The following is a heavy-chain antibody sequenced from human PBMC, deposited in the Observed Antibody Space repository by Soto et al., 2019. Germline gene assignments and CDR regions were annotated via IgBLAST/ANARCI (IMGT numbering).Heavy chain of an antibody. J-gene: IGHJ3*02. D-gene: IGHD6-6*01. Sequence: EVQLVESGGGLVQSGGSLRLSCAASGFTFSDYDMHWVRQGIGKSLEWVSAVGTGHNTYYAGSVQGRFTISRENAKKVFHLQTRSLRAGYTAVYYCARARTFSFSSDAFDIWGQRTMVTVSS. CDR1: GFTFSDYD. CDR3: ARARTFSFSSDAFDI. V-gene: IGHV3-13*01. CDR2: VGTGHNT.